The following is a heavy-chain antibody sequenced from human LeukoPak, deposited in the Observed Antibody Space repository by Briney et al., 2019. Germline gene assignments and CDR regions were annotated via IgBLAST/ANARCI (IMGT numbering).Heavy chain of an antibody. D-gene: IGHD2-2*01. CDR2: MNPNSGNT. Sequence: ASVKVSCKASGYTFTSYDINWVQQATGQGLEWMGWMNPNSGNTGYAQKFQGRVTMTRNTSISTAYMELSSPRSEDTAVYYCARGFRRVSCSSTSCYSTYPFYWGQGTLVTVSS. V-gene: IGHV1-8*01. J-gene: IGHJ4*02. CDR3: ARGFRRVSCSSTSCYSTYPFY. CDR1: GYTFTSYD.